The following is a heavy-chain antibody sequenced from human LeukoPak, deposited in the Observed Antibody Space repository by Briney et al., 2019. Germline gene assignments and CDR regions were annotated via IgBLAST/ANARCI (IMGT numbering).Heavy chain of an antibody. CDR3: ATVGATVYFAY. J-gene: IGHJ4*02. V-gene: IGHV1-2*02. CDR1: GYTFTGYY. Sequence: ASVKVSCKASGYTFTGYYIHWVRQAPGQGLEWMGWINPNNGGTTYAQKFQGRVTMTRDTYISTAYMELSRLRSDDTALYYCATVGATVYFAYWGQGTLVTVSS. D-gene: IGHD1-26*01. CDR2: INPNNGGT.